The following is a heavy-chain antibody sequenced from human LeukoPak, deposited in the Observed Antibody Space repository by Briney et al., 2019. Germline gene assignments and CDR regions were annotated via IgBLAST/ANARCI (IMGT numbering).Heavy chain of an antibody. Sequence: GGSLRLSCAASGFSFRSYAMQWVRQAPGKGLEFVSAISSGGDTPFYTSSVKGRFTISRDNSKNTLYLQMGSLRAEDMAVYYCARAIHSSGYPPVDYWGQGTLVTVSS. CDR1: GFSFRSYA. J-gene: IGHJ4*02. V-gene: IGHV3-64*01. CDR3: ARAIHSSGYPPVDY. CDR2: ISSGGDTP. D-gene: IGHD3-22*01.